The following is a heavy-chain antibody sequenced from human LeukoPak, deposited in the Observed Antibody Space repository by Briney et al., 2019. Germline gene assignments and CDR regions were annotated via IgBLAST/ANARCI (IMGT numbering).Heavy chain of an antibody. J-gene: IGHJ4*02. CDR3: ARDCVYDSSGYYPPGGY. D-gene: IGHD3-22*01. CDR2: ISYDGSNK. Sequence: GSLRLSCAASGFTFSSYAMHWVRQAPGKGLEWVAVISYDGSNKYYADSVKGRFTISRDNSKNTLYLQMNSLRAEDTAVYYCARDCVYDSSGYYPPGGYWGQGTLVTVSS. CDR1: GFTFSSYA. V-gene: IGHV3-30*04.